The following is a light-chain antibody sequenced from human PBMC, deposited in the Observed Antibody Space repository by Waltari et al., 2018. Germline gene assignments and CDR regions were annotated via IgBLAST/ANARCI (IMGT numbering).Light chain of an antibody. Sequence: QSVLTQPPSASGTPGQRVTISCSGTSSNIGSNFVYWYQQLSGTAPKLLIYKDNQRPSGVPARFSGSRSGTSASLTISGLRSDDESHFYCATWDDGLSGHWVFGGGTKLTVL. V-gene: IGLV1-47*01. CDR2: KDN. CDR1: SSNIGSNF. J-gene: IGLJ3*02. CDR3: ATWDDGLSGHWV.